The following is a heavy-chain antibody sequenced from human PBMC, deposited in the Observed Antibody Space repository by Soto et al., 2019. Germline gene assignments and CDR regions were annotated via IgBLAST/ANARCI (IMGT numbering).Heavy chain of an antibody. D-gene: IGHD2-2*03. CDR3: AKPAGYCSTTSCPGYYAMDV. CDR1: GFTYSSYA. V-gene: IGHV3-23*01. CDR2: ISGSGAST. Sequence: PGGSLRLSCAASGFTYSSYAMNWVRQAPGKGLEWVSTISGSGASTYYADSVKGRFTISRDNSKNTLYLQMNSLRAEDTAVYYCAKPAGYCSTTSCPGYYAMDVWGQGTTVTVSS. J-gene: IGHJ6*02.